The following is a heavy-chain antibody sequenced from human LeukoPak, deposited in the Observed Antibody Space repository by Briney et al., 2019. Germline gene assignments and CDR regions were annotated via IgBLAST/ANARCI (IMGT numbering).Heavy chain of an antibody. V-gene: IGHV3-30-3*01. D-gene: IGHD4/OR15-4a*01. Sequence: GASLTLSCALSGVTLSSCGMHCVRQAPGKGLEWVAEISNDGSNQIYGDSVKGRFTISRDNSKNTLYLQMNSLRAEDTAVYYCARPQNSGAIMSFLIDSWGQGTLVTVSS. CDR3: ARPQNSGAIMSFLIDS. J-gene: IGHJ4*02. CDR1: GVTLSSCG. CDR2: ISNDGSNQ.